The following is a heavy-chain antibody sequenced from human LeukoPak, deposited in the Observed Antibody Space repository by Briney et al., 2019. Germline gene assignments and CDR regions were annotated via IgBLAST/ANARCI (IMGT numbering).Heavy chain of an antibody. CDR1: GYTLTELS. CDR3: ATAPQQRTSGSRYYYYMDV. V-gene: IGHV1-24*01. J-gene: IGHJ6*03. Sequence: GASVKVSCKVSGYTLTELSMHWVRQAPGKGLEWMGGFDPEDGETIYAQKFQGRVTMTEDTSTDTAYMELSSLRSEDTAVYYCATAPQQRTSGSRYYYYMDVWGKGTTVTISS. D-gene: IGHD3-10*01. CDR2: FDPEDGET.